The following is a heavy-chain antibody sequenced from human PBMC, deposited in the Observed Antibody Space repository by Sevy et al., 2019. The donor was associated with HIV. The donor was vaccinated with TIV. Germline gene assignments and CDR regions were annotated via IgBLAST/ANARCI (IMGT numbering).Heavy chain of an antibody. CDR2: IYSGGTP. Sequence: GGSLRLSCAASGFGVSRSAMNWVRQSPGKGLEWVSAIYSGGTPYYADSVKGRFNISRDNSENTLYLQMNSLSPEDTAVYYGERRIGAVDDAFDIWGQEKMVTVSS. J-gene: IGHJ3*02. CDR3: ERRIGAVDDAFDI. D-gene: IGHD1-26*01. CDR1: GFGVSRSA. V-gene: IGHV3-53*01.